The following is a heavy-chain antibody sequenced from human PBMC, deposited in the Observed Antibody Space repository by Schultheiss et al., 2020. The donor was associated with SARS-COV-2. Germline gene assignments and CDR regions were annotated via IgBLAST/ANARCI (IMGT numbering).Heavy chain of an antibody. CDR1: GFTFDDYT. CDR3: ARDRPDGVVPAAIGGWYFDL. J-gene: IGHJ2*01. V-gene: IGHV3-30*04. CDR2: ISYDGSNK. D-gene: IGHD2-2*02. Sequence: GGSLRLSCAASGFTFDDYTMHWVRQAPGKGLEWVAVISYDGSNKYYADSVKGRFTISRDNSKNTLYLQMNSLRTEDTAVYYCARDRPDGVVPAAIGGWYFDLWGRGTLVTVS.